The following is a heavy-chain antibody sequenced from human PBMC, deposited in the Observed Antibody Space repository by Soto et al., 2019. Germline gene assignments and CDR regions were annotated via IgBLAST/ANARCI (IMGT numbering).Heavy chain of an antibody. CDR3: AKENSGYEK. J-gene: IGHJ4*02. V-gene: IGHV3-23*01. CDR2: ISSGGST. CDR1: AFTFSNYG. D-gene: IGHD5-12*01. Sequence: GGSLRLSCVASAFTFSNYGMSWVRQAPGKGLEWVSAISSGGSTFFADSVKGRFTISRDNSKSTLYLQMNSLRAEDTAVYYCAKENSGYEKWGQGTLVTVSS.